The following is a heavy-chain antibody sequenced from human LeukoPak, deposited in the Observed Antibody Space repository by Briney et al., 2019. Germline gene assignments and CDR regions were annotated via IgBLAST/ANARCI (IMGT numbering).Heavy chain of an antibody. J-gene: IGHJ4*02. CDR3: ARDPPSSSGPDY. D-gene: IGHD6-6*01. V-gene: IGHV1-2*06. CDR1: GYTFTGYY. Sequence: GASVKVSCKASGYTFTGYYMHWVRQAPGQGLEWMGRINPNSGDTNYAQKFQGRVTMTRDTSISTAYMELSRLRSDDTAVYYCARDPPSSSGPDYWGQGTLVTVSS. CDR2: INPNSGDT.